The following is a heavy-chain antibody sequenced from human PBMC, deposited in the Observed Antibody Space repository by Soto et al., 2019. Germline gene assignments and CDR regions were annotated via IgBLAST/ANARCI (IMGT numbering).Heavy chain of an antibody. V-gene: IGHV1-8*01. CDR1: GYTFTRYH. CDR3: ARGVVLGMDY. D-gene: IGHD2-15*01. J-gene: IGHJ4*02. Sequence: ASVKVSCKTSGYTFTRYHINWVRQATGQGLEWMGWMDPNNANTDYAQNFQGRVTMTGDISISTAYMELTGLRSADPAVYYCARGVVLGMDYWGQGTLVTVSS. CDR2: MDPNNANT.